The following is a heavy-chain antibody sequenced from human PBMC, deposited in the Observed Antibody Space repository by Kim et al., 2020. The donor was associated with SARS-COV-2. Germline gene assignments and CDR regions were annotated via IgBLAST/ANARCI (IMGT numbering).Heavy chain of an antibody. J-gene: IGHJ4*02. D-gene: IGHD2-2*01. CDR1: GFTFSNAW. CDR2: IKLKTDGGTT. Sequence: GGSLRLSCAASGFTFSNAWMSWVRQAPGKGLEWVGRIKLKTDGGTTDYAAPVKGRFTISRDDSKNTLYLQMNSLKTEDTAVYYCTTASVVPATLFYYWGQGTLLTVSS. V-gene: IGHV3-15*01. CDR3: TTASVVPATLFYY.